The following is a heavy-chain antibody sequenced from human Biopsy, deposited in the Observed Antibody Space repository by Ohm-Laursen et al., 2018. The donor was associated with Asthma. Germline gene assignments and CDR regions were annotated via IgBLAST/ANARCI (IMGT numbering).Heavy chain of an antibody. CDR2: ISFDGRYE. Sequence: SLRLSCSASGFSFGSFGMHWVRQVPGKGPEWVALISFDGRYEYYADSVKGRFTISRDNSKNMLFLQMNSLRAEDTAVYYCLRDTLGYYFDIWGQGTQVTVSS. CDR1: GFSFGSFG. D-gene: IGHD6-13*01. V-gene: IGHV3-30*03. CDR3: LRDTLGYYFDI. J-gene: IGHJ4*02.